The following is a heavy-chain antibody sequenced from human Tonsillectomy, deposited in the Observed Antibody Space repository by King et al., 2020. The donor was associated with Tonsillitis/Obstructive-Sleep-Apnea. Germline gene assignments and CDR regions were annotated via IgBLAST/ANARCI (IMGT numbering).Heavy chain of an antibody. CDR3: AKGRGGQNYYDMDV. J-gene: IGHJ6*03. Sequence: VQLVESGGGLVQPGRSLRLSCAASGFTFDDYAMHWVRQAPGKGLEWVSGISWNSDKIGYADSVKGRITISRDNAKNSLYLQMNSLRAEDTALYYCAKGRGGQNYYDMDVWGKGTTVTVSS. CDR1: GFTFDDYA. V-gene: IGHV3-9*01. CDR2: ISWNSDKI. D-gene: IGHD2-15*01.